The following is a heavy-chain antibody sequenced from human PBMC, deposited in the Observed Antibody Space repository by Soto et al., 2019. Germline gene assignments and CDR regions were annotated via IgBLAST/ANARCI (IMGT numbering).Heavy chain of an antibody. V-gene: IGHV3-23*01. CDR1: GFTFSSYA. CDR3: AKVGPMGVVVTYFDY. J-gene: IGHJ4*02. CDR2: ISGSGGST. D-gene: IGHD3-22*01. Sequence: GGSLRLSCAASGFTFSSYAMSWVRQAPGKGLEWVSAISGSGGSTYYAGSVTGRFTISRDNSKNTLYLQMNSLRAEDTGVYYCAKVGPMGVVVTYFDYWGQGTLVTVSS.